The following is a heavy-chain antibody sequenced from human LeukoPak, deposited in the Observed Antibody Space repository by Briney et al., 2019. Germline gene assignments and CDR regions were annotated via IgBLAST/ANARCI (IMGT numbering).Heavy chain of an antibody. V-gene: IGHV3-7*04. CDR1: GFTVSSNY. Sequence: GGSLRLSCAASGFTVSSNYMSWVRQAPGKGLEWVANIKQDGSQKYYVDSVKGRFTISRDNAKNSLYLQMNSLRAEDTAVYYCARSYSLFDYWGQGTLVTVSS. CDR3: ARSYSLFDY. CDR2: IKQDGSQK. D-gene: IGHD2-15*01. J-gene: IGHJ4*02.